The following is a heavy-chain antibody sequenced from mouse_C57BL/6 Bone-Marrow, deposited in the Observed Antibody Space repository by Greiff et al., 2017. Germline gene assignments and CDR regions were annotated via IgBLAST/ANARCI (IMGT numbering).Heavy chain of an antibody. J-gene: IGHJ3*01. CDR1: GYTFTSYW. V-gene: IGHV1-64*01. Sequence: VQLQQPGAELVKPGASVKLSCKASGYTFTSYWMHWVKQRPGQGLEWIGMIHPNSGSTNYNEKFKSKATLTVDKSSSTAYMQLSSLPSEDAAVYYCARPLDGNYVWFAYWGQGTLVTVSA. CDR2: IHPNSGST. CDR3: ARPLDGNYVWFAY. D-gene: IGHD2-1*01.